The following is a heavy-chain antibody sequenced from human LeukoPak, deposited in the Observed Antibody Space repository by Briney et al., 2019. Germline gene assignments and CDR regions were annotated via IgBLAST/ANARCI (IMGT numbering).Heavy chain of an antibody. Sequence: ASVKVSCKASGYTFTSYAISWVRQAPGQGLEWMGWISAYNGDTNYAQKLQGRVTMTTDTSTSTAYMELRSLRSDDTAVYYCARDADDYDSSGYYLCWGQGTLVTVSS. CDR2: ISAYNGDT. J-gene: IGHJ4*02. D-gene: IGHD3-22*01. CDR1: GYTFTSYA. V-gene: IGHV1-18*01. CDR3: ARDADDYDSSGYYLC.